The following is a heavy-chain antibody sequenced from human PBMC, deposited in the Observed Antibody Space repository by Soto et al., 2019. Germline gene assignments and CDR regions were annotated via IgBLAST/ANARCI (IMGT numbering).Heavy chain of an antibody. CDR2: IYYSGST. CDR1: GGSISSGGYY. V-gene: IGHV4-31*03. D-gene: IGHD5-18*01. Sequence: QVQLQESGPGLVKPSQTLSLTCTVSGGSISSGGYYWSWISQHPGKGLEWIGYIYYSGSTYYNPSLKSRVTISVDTSKNQFSLKLSSVTAADTAVYYCAKGWRGYSYGADFDPWGQGTLVTVSS. J-gene: IGHJ5*02. CDR3: AKGWRGYSYGADFDP.